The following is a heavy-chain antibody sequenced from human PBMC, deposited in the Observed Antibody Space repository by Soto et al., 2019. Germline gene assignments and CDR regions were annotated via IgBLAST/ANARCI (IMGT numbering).Heavy chain of an antibody. CDR1: GATLSNQI. CDR2: IIPILGIP. CDR3: ARGGAVDYGEYNT. D-gene: IGHD4-17*01. Sequence: QVKLVQSGAEVRKPGSSVRVSCKTSGATLSNQIIGWVRQAPGQGLEWMGRIIPILGIPNYSQRFQDRLTTTADSSTSAVHLELSSLGSEDPAMYCCARGGAVDYGEYNTWGQGTLVTVSS. J-gene: IGHJ5*02. V-gene: IGHV1-69*02.